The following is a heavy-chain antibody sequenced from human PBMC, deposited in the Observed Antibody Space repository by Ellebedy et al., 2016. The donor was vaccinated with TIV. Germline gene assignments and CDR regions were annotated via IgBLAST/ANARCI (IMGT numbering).Heavy chain of an antibody. CDR3: AASMVGTSPYYYYGMDV. V-gene: IGHV3-30-3*01. J-gene: IGHJ6*02. CDR2: ISFDGRNK. Sequence: GESLKISCAASGFTFITYPMHWVRQAPGKGLEWVAVISFDGRNKYYADSVQGRFTISRDNSKNTLYLQMNSLRGEDTAVYYCAASMVGTSPYYYYGMDVWGQGTTVTVSS. D-gene: IGHD1-26*01. CDR1: GFTFITYP.